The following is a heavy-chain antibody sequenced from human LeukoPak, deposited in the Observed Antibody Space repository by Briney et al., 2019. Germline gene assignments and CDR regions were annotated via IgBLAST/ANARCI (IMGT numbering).Heavy chain of an antibody. J-gene: IGHJ6*02. V-gene: IGHV3-11*01. CDR1: GFIFSDHH. CDR2: IRSRDNTT. CDR3: ARHRAFDVLTGYSYYGLDV. Sequence: PGRSLRLSCAASGFIFSDHHMAWIRQTPGKGLEWISDIRSRDNTTYYADSAQGRFIISRDNAKNSVYLQMNSLTAEDTAVYYCARHRAFDVLTGYSYYGLDVWGQGTTVTVSS. D-gene: IGHD3-9*01.